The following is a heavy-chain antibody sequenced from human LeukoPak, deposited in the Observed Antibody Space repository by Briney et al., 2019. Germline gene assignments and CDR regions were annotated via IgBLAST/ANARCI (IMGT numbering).Heavy chain of an antibody. CDR1: GDSISSSSYF. D-gene: IGHD6-19*01. CDR3: AREKQWLHYFDS. Sequence: SETPSLTCTVSGDSISSSSYFWVWHRPPPGKGLEGIGTIYYSGSTYYTPSLERRATISVDTSKSQFSLKLTSVSAADTALYYCAREKQWLHYFDSWGQGTLVTVSS. CDR2: IYYSGST. V-gene: IGHV4-39*07. J-gene: IGHJ4*02.